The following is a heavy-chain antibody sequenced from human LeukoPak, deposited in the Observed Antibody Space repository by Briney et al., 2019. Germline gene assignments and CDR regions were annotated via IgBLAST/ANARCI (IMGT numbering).Heavy chain of an antibody. CDR3: ASGGIVVVTSIPYYYYGMDV. Sequence: ASVKVSCKASGGTFSSYAISWVRQAPGQGLEWMGRIIPILGIANYAQKFQGRVTITADKSTSTAYMELSSLRSEDTAVYYRASGGIVVVTSIPYYYYGMDVWGQGTTVTVSS. CDR2: IIPILGIA. J-gene: IGHJ6*02. V-gene: IGHV1-69*04. CDR1: GGTFSSYA. D-gene: IGHD2-21*02.